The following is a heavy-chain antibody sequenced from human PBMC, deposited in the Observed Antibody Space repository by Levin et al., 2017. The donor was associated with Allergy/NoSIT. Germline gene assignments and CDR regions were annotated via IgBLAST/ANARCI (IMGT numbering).Heavy chain of an antibody. J-gene: IGHJ4*02. CDR2: ISGYNGDT. Sequence: GESLKISCQTSGYTFAAYGTSWVRQAPGQGPEWMGWISGYNGDTHYAPNLQGRVTLTTDTSTSTVYMELRILRSDDTAVYYCARDLWGRNFIMNDYWGQGTLVTVSS. CDR3: ARDLWGRNFIMNDY. CDR1: GYTFAAYG. V-gene: IGHV1-18*01. D-gene: IGHD3-16*01.